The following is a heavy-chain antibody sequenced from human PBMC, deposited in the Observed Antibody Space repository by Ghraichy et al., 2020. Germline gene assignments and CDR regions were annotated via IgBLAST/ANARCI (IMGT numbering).Heavy chain of an antibody. V-gene: IGHV2-5*01. J-gene: IGHJ5*02. Sequence: SGPTLVKPTQTLTLTCNFSGFSLRSAGEGVDWIRQPPGKALEWLALVYWNDDKRYSPSLKSRLTITKDTSKNLVVLTMTNMDPVDTATYYCAHHVGYRFGSDWCDPWGQGIQVTVSS. CDR2: VYWNDDK. CDR3: AHHVGYRFGSDWCDP. D-gene: IGHD5-12*01. CDR1: GFSLRSAGEG.